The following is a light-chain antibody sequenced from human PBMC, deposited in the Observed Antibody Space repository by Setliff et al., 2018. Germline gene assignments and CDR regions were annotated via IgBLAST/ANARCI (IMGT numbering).Light chain of an antibody. V-gene: IGLV2-23*02. CDR2: EVN. Sequence: QSVLTQPASVSGSPGQSITISCAGTSSDIGSYHLVSWYQQHPGKVPKLMIYEVNKRPSGVSSRVSGSKSGNTASLTISGLQPEDEGDYYCCSYVTGGTLAFGGGTKGTVL. CDR1: SSDIGSYHL. CDR3: CSYVTGGTLA. J-gene: IGLJ3*02.